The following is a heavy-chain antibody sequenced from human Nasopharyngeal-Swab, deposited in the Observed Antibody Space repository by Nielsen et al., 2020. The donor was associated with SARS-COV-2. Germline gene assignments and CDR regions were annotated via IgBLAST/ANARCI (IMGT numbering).Heavy chain of an antibody. V-gene: IGHV3-23*01. D-gene: IGHD6-13*01. Sequence: GESLKISCAASGFTFSDYGMSWVRLAPGKGLERVSAITASGNSRYYADSVEGRFTISRDNSKDRLYLQMDSLRAEDTAFYHCGRQLPTSGTDHWGQGTLVTVSS. J-gene: IGHJ4*02. CDR3: GRQLPTSGTDH. CDR1: GFTFSDYG. CDR2: ITASGNSR.